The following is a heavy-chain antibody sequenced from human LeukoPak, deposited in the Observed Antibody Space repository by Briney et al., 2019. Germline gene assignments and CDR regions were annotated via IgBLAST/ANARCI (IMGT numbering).Heavy chain of an antibody. CDR1: GFTFNSYA. J-gene: IGHJ4*02. Sequence: GGSLRLSCAASGFTFNSYAMSWVRQAPGKGLEWVSAISGSGGSTFYADSVKGRFTISRDNSKNTLYLQMNSLRGEDAAAYYCAKEAGSGWTIFDYWGQGTLVTVSS. CDR3: AKEAGSGWTIFDY. D-gene: IGHD6-19*01. V-gene: IGHV3-23*01. CDR2: ISGSGGST.